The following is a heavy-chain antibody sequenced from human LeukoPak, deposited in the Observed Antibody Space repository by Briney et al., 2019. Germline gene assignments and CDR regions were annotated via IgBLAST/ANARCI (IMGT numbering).Heavy chain of an antibody. V-gene: IGHV1-8*02. CDR1: GYTFTGYY. Sequence: ASVKVSCKASGYTFTGYYMHWVRQAPGQGLEWMGWMNPNSGDTAYAQKLQGRVAMTRDTSISTAYMELSSLTSEDTAVYYCAGGLGDYYDTSDYYYAVPAHWGQGTLVTVSS. CDR2: MNPNSGDT. J-gene: IGHJ4*02. D-gene: IGHD3-22*01. CDR3: AGGLGDYYDTSDYYYAVPAH.